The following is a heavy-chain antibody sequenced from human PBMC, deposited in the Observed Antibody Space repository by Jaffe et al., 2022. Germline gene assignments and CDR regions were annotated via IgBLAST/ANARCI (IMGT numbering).Heavy chain of an antibody. D-gene: IGHD4-17*01. Sequence: EVQLVESGGGLVHPGGSLRLSCAASGFTFSKYDIHWVRQTTGKGLEWVSAIGTLADIYYSDSVKGRFTISRENAKNSLYLQMNSLTAGDTAVYYCARAIRPGGGTVTSDAFDIWGQGTMVTVSS. J-gene: IGHJ3*02. CDR1: GFTFSKYD. V-gene: IGHV3-13*01. CDR2: IGTLADI. CDR3: ARAIRPGGGTVTSDAFDI.